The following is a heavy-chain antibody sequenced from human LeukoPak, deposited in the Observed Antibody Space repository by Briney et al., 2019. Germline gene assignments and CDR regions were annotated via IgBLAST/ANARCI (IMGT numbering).Heavy chain of an antibody. V-gene: IGHV3-23*01. Sequence: GGSLRLSCAASGFTFSTYAMSWVRQAPGKGLEWVSGISGGGGVTYYADSVKGRFTISRDNSKHTLYLQMNSLRAEDTAVYYCAKGSVSVVPLYDPWGQGTLVTVSS. J-gene: IGHJ5*02. CDR3: AKGSVSVVPLYDP. D-gene: IGHD2-15*01. CDR1: GFTFSTYA. CDR2: ISGGGGVT.